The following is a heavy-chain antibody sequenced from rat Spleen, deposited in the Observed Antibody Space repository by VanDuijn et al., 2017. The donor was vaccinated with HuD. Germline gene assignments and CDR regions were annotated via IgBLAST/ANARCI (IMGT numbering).Heavy chain of an antibody. CDR3: ARDPSDYYSGEDYVMDA. V-gene: IGHV2-32*01. Sequence: QVQLKESGPGLVQPSQTLSLTCTVSGFSLTHYHVHWVRQPPGKGLEWMGIMWSDGDTSYKSTLKSRLSITRVTSKSQVFLEMSSLQTEDSATYYCARDPSDYYSGEDYVMDAWGQGASVTVSS. J-gene: IGHJ4*01. D-gene: IGHD1-1*01. CDR1: GFSLTHYH. CDR2: MWSDGDT.